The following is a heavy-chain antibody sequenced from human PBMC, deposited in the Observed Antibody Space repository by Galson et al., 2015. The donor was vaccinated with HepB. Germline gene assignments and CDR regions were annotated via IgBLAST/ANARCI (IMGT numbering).Heavy chain of an antibody. V-gene: IGHV1-3*01. CDR3: AREGNDYGGYDY. CDR2: INAGNGNT. J-gene: IGHJ4*02. D-gene: IGHD4-23*01. Sequence: SVKVSCKASGYTFTSYAMHWVRQAPGQRLEWMGWINAGNGNTKYSQKFQGRVTITRDTSASTAYMELSSLRSEDTAVYYCAREGNDYGGYDYWGQGTLVTVSS. CDR1: GYTFTSYA.